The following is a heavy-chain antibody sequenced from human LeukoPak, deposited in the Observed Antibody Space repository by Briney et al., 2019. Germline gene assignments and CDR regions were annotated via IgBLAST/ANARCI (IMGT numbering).Heavy chain of an antibody. CDR1: GGSISSGDYY. CDR2: IYYSGST. D-gene: IGHD3-22*01. J-gene: IGHJ2*01. Sequence: SETLSLTCTVSGGSISSGDYYWSWIRQPPGKGLEWIGYIYYSGSTYYNPSLKSRVTISVDTSKNQFSLKLSSVTAADTAVYYCARDYYYDSSGYWYFDLWGRGTLVTVSS. CDR3: ARDYYYDSSGYWYFDL. V-gene: IGHV4-30-4*08.